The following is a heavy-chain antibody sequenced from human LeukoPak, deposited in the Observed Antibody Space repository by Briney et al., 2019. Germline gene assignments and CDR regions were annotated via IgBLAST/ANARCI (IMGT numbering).Heavy chain of an antibody. CDR1: GFTFSSYG. D-gene: IGHD3-10*01. V-gene: IGHV3-30*02. J-gene: IGHJ4*02. CDR3: ARRPFGADY. CDR2: IRYDGSNK. Sequence: PGGSLRLSCAASGFTFSSYGIHWVRQAPGKGLEWVAFIRYDGSNKCYADSVKGRFTISRDNSKNTLYLQMNSLRAEDTAVYYCARRPFGADYWGQGTLVTVSS.